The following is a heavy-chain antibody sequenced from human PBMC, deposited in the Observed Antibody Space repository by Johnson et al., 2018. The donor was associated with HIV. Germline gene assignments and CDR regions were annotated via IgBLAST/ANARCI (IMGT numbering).Heavy chain of an antibody. J-gene: IGHJ3*01. D-gene: IGHD6-6*01. CDR2: IYTGSNRA. V-gene: IGHV3-66*01. CDR1: GYSVTGYN. CDR3: ARGSSGAFDL. Sequence: MQLVESGGGLVQPGGSLRLSCAVSGYSVTGYNVNWVRQAPVKGLEWVSAIYTGSNRASYADSVKDRFTISSDSSKNAVYLQMNNLGAEDTALYYCARGSSGAFDLWGRGTMVTVSS.